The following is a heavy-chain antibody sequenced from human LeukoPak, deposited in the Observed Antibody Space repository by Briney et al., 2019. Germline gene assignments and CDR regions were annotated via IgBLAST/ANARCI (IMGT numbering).Heavy chain of an antibody. D-gene: IGHD1-20*01. J-gene: IGHJ3*02. CDR3: AIVGYSWNSFDI. V-gene: IGHV3-21*01. Sequence: GGCLRLSCAASEFTFSSDTMNWVREAPGKGVEWGSSISSSCSYIYYADSVKGGFPIYKKNAKNCLYLQSNSLRPQATAVYNGAIVGYSWNSFDICGQATMVTASS. CDR1: EFTFSSDT. CDR2: ISSSCSYI.